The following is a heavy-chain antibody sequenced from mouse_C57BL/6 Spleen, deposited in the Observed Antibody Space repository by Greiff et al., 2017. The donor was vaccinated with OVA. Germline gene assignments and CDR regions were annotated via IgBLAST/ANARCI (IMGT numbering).Heavy chain of an antibody. D-gene: IGHD2-2*01. CDR1: GYAFTNYL. V-gene: IGHV1-54*01. J-gene: IGHJ4*01. CDR3: ARAMVTTGAVDY. CDR2: INPGSGGT. Sequence: QVQLKESGAELVRPGTSVKVSCKASGYAFTNYLIEWVKQRPGQGLEWIGVINPGSGGTNYNEKFKGKATLTADKSSSTAYMQLSSLTSEDSAVYVCARAMVTTGAVDYWGQGTSVTVSS.